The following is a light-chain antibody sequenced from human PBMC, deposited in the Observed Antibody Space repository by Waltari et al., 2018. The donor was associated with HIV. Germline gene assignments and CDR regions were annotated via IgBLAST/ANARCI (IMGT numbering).Light chain of an antibody. CDR1: SSNIGDTY. CDR3: ATWDNSLSVWV. CDR2: MDD. Sequence: QSVVTQPPSASGTPGQRVTISCSGSSSNIGDTYVYWYQHFPGKTPKLLVYMDDRRPSGVPDRFSGSKSGTAASLAISGLRAEDEADYYCATWDNSLSVWVFGGGSKLTVL. J-gene: IGLJ3*02. V-gene: IGLV1-47*01.